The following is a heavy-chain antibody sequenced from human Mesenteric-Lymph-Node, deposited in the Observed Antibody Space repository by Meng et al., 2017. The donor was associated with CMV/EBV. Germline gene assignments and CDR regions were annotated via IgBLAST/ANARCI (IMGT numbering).Heavy chain of an antibody. J-gene: IGHJ4*02. V-gene: IGHV4-34*01. Sequence: RLQQWGAGLLKPSETLSLTCAVYGGSFSGYYWSWIRQPPGKGLEWIGEINHSGSTNYNPSLKSRVTISVDTSKNQFSLKLSSVTAADTAVYYCARHQRWLKSEGGFNYWGQGTLVTVSS. D-gene: IGHD4-23*01. CDR1: GGSFSGYY. CDR3: ARHQRWLKSEGGFNY. CDR2: INHSGST.